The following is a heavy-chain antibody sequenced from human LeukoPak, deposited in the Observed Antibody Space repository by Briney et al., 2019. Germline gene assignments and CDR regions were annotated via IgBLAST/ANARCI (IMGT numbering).Heavy chain of an antibody. CDR1: GGSTRSYY. Sequence: PSETLSLTCTVSGGSTRSYYWSWIRQPPGKGLEWIGYIYYSGSTNYNPSLKSRVTISVDTSKNQFSLKLSSVTAADTAVYYCARQGAGVPFDYWGRGTLVTVSS. CDR2: IYYSGST. CDR3: ARQGAGVPFDY. D-gene: IGHD3-10*01. J-gene: IGHJ4*02. V-gene: IGHV4-59*08.